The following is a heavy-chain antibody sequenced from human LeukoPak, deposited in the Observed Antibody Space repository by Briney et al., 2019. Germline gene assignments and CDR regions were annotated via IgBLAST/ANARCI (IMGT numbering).Heavy chain of an antibody. Sequence: SETLSLTCTVSGGSISTYYWSWLRQPPGKGLEWIGYVYYSGTTEYNPSFKSRVTISVDTSKNQFSLKLSSVTAADTAVYYCARAPIVVVPAATGYYYYYMDVWGKGTTVTVSS. CDR2: VYYSGTT. V-gene: IGHV4-59*12. D-gene: IGHD2-2*01. J-gene: IGHJ6*03. CDR1: GGSISTYY. CDR3: ARAPIVVVPAATGYYYYYMDV.